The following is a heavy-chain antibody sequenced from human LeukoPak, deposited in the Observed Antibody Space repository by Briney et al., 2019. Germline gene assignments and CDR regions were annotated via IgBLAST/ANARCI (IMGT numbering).Heavy chain of an antibody. CDR3: ARVPTRGVVVVIPFDY. Sequence: GGSLRLSCAASGFTFSSYAMHWVRQAPGKGLEWVAVISYDGSNKYYADSVKGRFTISRDNSKNTLYLQMNSLRAEDTAVYYCARVPTRGVVVVIPFDYWGRGTLVTVSS. CDR1: GFTFSSYA. J-gene: IGHJ4*02. D-gene: IGHD3-22*01. CDR2: ISYDGSNK. V-gene: IGHV3-30*04.